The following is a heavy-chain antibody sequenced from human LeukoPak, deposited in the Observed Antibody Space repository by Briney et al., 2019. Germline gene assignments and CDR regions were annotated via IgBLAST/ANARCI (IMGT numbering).Heavy chain of an antibody. Sequence: SETLSLTCTVSGGSVSSGSYYWSWIRQPPGKGPEWIGYIYYSGSTKYNPSLKSRVTISADTSKNQFSLKLSSVTAADTAVYYCAREGGDAFDIWGQGTMVTVSS. J-gene: IGHJ3*02. CDR1: GGSVSSGSYY. CDR3: AREGGDAFDI. D-gene: IGHD2-15*01. CDR2: IYYSGST. V-gene: IGHV4-61*01.